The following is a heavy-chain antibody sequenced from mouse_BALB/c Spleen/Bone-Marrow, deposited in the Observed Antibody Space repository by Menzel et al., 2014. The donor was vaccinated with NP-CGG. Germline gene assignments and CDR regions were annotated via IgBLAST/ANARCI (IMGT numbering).Heavy chain of an antibody. J-gene: IGHJ4*01. CDR3: ARYGNYAVDY. CDR1: GFSLSGYG. V-gene: IGHV2-6*02. CDR2: IWSDGTT. Sequence: VKLVESGPGLVAPSQSLSITCTVSGFSLSGYGVHWVRQSPGKGLEWLVVIWSDGTTTYNSALKSRLSISKDNSKNQVFLKMNSLQTDDTAIYYCARYGNYAVDYWGQGTSVTVSS. D-gene: IGHD2-1*01.